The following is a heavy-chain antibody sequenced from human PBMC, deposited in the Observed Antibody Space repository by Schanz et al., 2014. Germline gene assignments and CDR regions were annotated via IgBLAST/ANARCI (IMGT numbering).Heavy chain of an antibody. J-gene: IGHJ4*02. CDR1: GFTFSSNA. CDR3: ARDARNSDFDY. Sequence: EVQLLESGGGLVQPGGSLRLSCAASGFTFSSNAMCWVRQAPGKGLVWVSRINSDGSSTSYADSVKGRFTISRDNAKNTLYLQMNSLRAEDTAVYYCARDARNSDFDYWGQGTLVTVSS. V-gene: IGHV3-74*01. CDR2: INSDGSST. D-gene: IGHD2-15*01.